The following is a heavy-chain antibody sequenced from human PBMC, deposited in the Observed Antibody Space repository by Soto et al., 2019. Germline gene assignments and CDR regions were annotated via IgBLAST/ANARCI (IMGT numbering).Heavy chain of an antibody. CDR2: IYHSGST. CDR3: AKRYSGYDDAFDI. V-gene: IGHV4-30-2*01. D-gene: IGHD5-12*01. Sequence: KPSETLSLTCAVSGGSISSGGYSCSWIRQPPGKGLEWIGYIYHSGSTYYNPSLKSRVTISVDRSKNQFSLKLSSVTAADTAVYYCAKRYSGYDDAFDIWGQGTMVTVSS. CDR1: GGSISSGGYS. J-gene: IGHJ3*02.